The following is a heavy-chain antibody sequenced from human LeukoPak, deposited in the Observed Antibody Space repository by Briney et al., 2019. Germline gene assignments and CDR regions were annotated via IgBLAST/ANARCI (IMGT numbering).Heavy chain of an antibody. Sequence: PGGSLRLSCAASGFIVSSNHMTWVRQAPGKGLEWVSVIYNGVNTNYADSVKGRFSISRDSSKNTLLLQMNSLRAEDTAVYYCARASQWLAFDSWGQGTLVTVSS. CDR3: ARASQWLAFDS. CDR2: IYNGVNT. J-gene: IGHJ4*02. D-gene: IGHD6-19*01. V-gene: IGHV3-66*01. CDR1: GFIVSSNH.